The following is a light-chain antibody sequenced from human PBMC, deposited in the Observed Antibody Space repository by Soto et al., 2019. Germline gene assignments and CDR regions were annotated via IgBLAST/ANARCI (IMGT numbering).Light chain of an antibody. CDR2: GNS. V-gene: IGLV1-40*01. Sequence: QSVLTQPPSVSGAPGQRVTISCTGSTSNIGAGYDVHWYQQLPGTAPKLLIYGNSNRPSGVPDRFSGSKSGTSASLAITGVQGEDEADYYCQSYDNNLYVFGTGTKLTVL. J-gene: IGLJ1*01. CDR1: TSNIGAGYD. CDR3: QSYDNNLYV.